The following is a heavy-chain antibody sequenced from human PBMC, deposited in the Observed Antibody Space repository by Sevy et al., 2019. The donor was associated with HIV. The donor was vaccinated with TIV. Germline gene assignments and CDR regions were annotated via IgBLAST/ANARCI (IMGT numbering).Heavy chain of an antibody. CDR3: ARGGSSWYEGYFDY. Sequence: SETLSLTCAVYGGSFSGYYWSWIRQPPGKGLEWMGEINHSGSTNYNPSLKSRVTISVDTSKNQFSMKLTSVTAADTAVYYCARGGSSWYEGYFDYWGQGTLVTVSS. CDR1: GGSFSGYY. D-gene: IGHD6-13*01. CDR2: INHSGST. J-gene: IGHJ4*02. V-gene: IGHV4-34*01.